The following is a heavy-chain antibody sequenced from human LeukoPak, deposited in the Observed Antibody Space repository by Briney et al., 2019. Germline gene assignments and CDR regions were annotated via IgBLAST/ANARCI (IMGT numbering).Heavy chain of an antibody. CDR2: ISSSSSYI. V-gene: IGHV3-21*01. Sequence: GGSLRLSCAASGFTFSSYSMNWVRQAPGKGLEWVSSISSSSSYIYYADSVKGRFTISRDNANNSLYLQMNSLRAEDTAVYYCARVSSTVIVGATGYLGQGTLVTVSS. D-gene: IGHD1-26*01. CDR3: ARVSSTVIVGATGY. J-gene: IGHJ4*02. CDR1: GFTFSSYS.